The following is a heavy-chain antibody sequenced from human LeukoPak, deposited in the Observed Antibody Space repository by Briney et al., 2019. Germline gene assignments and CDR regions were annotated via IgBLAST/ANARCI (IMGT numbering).Heavy chain of an antibody. J-gene: IGHJ5*02. CDR2: ISWNSGSI. Sequence: GGSLRLSCAAPGFIFDDYAMHWVRQAPGKGLEWVSGISWNSGSIGYADSVKGRFTISRDNAKNSLYLQMNSLRAEDTPLYYCAKEKNGSWYSGGGVFDPWGQGTLVTVSS. D-gene: IGHD6-13*01. V-gene: IGHV3-9*01. CDR3: AKEKNGSWYSGGGVFDP. CDR1: GFIFDDYA.